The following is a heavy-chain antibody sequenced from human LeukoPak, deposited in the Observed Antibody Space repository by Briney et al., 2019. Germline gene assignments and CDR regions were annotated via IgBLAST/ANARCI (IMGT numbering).Heavy chain of an antibody. CDR2: INPNSGT. CDR1: GYTFSGYY. Sequence: GASVKVSCKASGYTFSGYYIHWVRQGPGQGLEWMGWINPNSGTNYAQNFQGRVTTTRDTSISTAYMELSRLRSDDTAVYYCAREEQHQRGRHFEYWGQGTLVTVSS. V-gene: IGHV1-2*02. D-gene: IGHD6-13*01. CDR3: AREEQHQRGRHFEY. J-gene: IGHJ4*02.